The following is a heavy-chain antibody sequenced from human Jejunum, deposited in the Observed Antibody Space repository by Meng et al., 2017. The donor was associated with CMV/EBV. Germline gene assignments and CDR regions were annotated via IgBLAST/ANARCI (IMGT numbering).Heavy chain of an antibody. CDR3: ARDVIDDFWSNYSLDH. V-gene: IGHV3-48*04. CDR2: ISGSSSRI. J-gene: IGHJ4*02. D-gene: IGHD3-3*01. Sequence: FTVSSYGMNGVRKAPGKGLELVSYISGSSSRIHYGDSLKGRFTISRDNAKNSLYLQMNSLRAEDTAVYYCARDVIDDFWSNYSLDHWGQGALVTVSS. CDR1: FTVSSYG.